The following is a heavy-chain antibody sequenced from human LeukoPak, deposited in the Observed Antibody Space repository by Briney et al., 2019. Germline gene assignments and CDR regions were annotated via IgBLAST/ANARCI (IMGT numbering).Heavy chain of an antibody. CDR2: ISGSGDNT. D-gene: IGHD3-22*01. J-gene: IGHJ4*02. CDR3: AKGSYYDSSGSFYFDY. Sequence: GGSLRLSCAASGFTFSSYAMSWVRQAPGKGLEWVSGISGSGDNTYYADSVKGRFTISRDNSKNTLYVRVNSLGTEDTAAYYCAKGSYYDSSGSFYFDYWGQGTLVTVSS. CDR1: GFTFSSYA. V-gene: IGHV3-23*01.